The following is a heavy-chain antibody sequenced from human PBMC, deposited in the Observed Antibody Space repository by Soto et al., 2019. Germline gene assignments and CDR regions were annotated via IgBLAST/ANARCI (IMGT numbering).Heavy chain of an antibody. V-gene: IGHV1-18*01. CDR3: ARGRYGDY. J-gene: IGHJ4*02. CDR2: ISANNGNT. D-gene: IGHD1-1*01. CDR1: GYTFTSYG. Sequence: QVHLVQSGAEVKKPGASVKVSCKASGYTFTSYGITWVRQAPGQGLEWMGWISANNGNTDYAQKLQGRVIVTRDTSTLTAYMELRSLRSDDTAVYYCARGRYGDYWGQGALVTVSS.